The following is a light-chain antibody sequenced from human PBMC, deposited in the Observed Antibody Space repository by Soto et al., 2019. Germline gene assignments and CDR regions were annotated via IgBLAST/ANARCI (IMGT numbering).Light chain of an antibody. J-gene: IGKJ5*01. V-gene: IGKV1-5*01. CDR3: QQSYSTASIT. CDR1: QSISSW. CDR2: DAS. Sequence: DIQMTQSPSTLSASVGDRVTITCRGSQSISSWLAWYQQKPGKAPKLLIYDASSLESGVPSRFSGSGSGTDFTLTISSLQPEDFATYYCQQSYSTASITFGQGTRLEIK.